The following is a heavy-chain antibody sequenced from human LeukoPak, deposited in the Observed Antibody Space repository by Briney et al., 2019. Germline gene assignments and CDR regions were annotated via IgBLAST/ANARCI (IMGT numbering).Heavy chain of an antibody. CDR2: INHSGST. J-gene: IGHJ5*02. CDR3: ARGWSGYCSGGSCYRAYNWFDP. CDR1: GGSFSGYY. D-gene: IGHD2-15*01. Sequence: SETLSLTCAVYGGSFSGYYWSWIRQPPGKGLEWIGEINHSGSTNYNPSLKSRVTISVDTSKNQFSLKLSSVTAADTAVYYCARGWSGYCSGGSCYRAYNWFDPWGQGTLVTVSS. V-gene: IGHV4-34*01.